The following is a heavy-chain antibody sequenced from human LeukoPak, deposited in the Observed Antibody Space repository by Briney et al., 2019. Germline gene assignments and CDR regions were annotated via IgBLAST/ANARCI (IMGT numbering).Heavy chain of an antibody. D-gene: IGHD3-10*01. Sequence: AGGSLRLSCAASGFTFSSYAMSWVRQAPGKGLEWVSDVSGSGGSTYYADSVKGRFTISRDNSKNTLYLQMNGLRAEDTAVYYCAKDNGGVLWFGEFDYWGQGTLVTVSS. J-gene: IGHJ4*02. CDR3: AKDNGGVLWFGEFDY. CDR1: GFTFSSYA. V-gene: IGHV3-23*01. CDR2: VSGSGGST.